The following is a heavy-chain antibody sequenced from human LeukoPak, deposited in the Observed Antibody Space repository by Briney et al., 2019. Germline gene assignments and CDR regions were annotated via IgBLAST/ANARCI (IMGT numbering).Heavy chain of an antibody. V-gene: IGHV3-23*01. CDR3: AKVDYWSPENYFDS. Sequence: GGSLRLSCVASGFPFRSYAMTWLRQTPGKGLESVSVITDDEDTYYADSVKGGFTISRDNSQNTVFLQMNSLRVEDTAVYYCAKVDYWSPENYFDSWGQGTLVTVSS. CDR1: GFPFRSYA. CDR2: ITDDEDT. J-gene: IGHJ4*02. D-gene: IGHD1-1*01.